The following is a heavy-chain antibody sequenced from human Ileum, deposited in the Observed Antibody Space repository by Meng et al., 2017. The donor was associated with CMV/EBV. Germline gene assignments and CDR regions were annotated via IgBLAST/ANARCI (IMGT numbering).Heavy chain of an antibody. D-gene: IGHD3-10*01. CDR3: TYGWPLKY. Sequence: QLQLQHSGPVLVKPSLTFSLTWVISGDSVSSSSAAWNWIRQSPSRGLEWLGRTYYRSKWYNDYAVFLKSRIIINPDTSKNQISLQLNSVTPDDTAVYYCTYGWPLKYWGQGSLVTVSS. V-gene: IGHV6-1*01. J-gene: IGHJ4*02. CDR2: TYYRSKWYN. CDR1: GDSVSSSSAA.